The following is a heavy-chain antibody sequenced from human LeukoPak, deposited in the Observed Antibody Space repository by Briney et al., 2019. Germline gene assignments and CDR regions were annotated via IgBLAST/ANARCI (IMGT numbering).Heavy chain of an antibody. V-gene: IGHV3-30*02. CDR2: IRDDGTNK. CDR3: VRGQATAWGLDY. D-gene: IGHD6-13*01. Sequence: GGSLRLSCAASGFTFSTYGLHWVRQAPGKGLEWVAFIRDDGTNKYYADSVKGRFTISRDNSKNTLYLQMNSLRAEDTALYYCVRGQATAWGLDYWGQGTLVTVSS. J-gene: IGHJ4*02. CDR1: GFTFSTYG.